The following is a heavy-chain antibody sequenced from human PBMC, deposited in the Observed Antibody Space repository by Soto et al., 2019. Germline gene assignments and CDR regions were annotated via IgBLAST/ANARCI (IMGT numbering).Heavy chain of an antibody. Sequence: PXASLKISGKGCGYSFTSYWIGWVRQMPGKGLEWMGIIYPGDSDTRYSPSFQGQVTISADKSISTAYLQWSSLKASDTAMYYCASSVLTGYPLAPSGGMDVWGQGTTVTGSS. D-gene: IGHD3-9*01. CDR1: GYSFTSYW. CDR3: ASSVLTGYPLAPSGGMDV. CDR2: IYPGDSDT. V-gene: IGHV5-51*01. J-gene: IGHJ6*02.